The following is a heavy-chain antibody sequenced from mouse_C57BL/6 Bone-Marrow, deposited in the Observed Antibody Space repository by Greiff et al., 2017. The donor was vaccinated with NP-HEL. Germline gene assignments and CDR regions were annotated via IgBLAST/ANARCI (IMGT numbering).Heavy chain of an antibody. D-gene: IGHD1-1*01. V-gene: IGHV3-8*01. CDR2: ISYSGST. J-gene: IGHJ4*01. CDR1: GYSITSDY. Sequence: DVQLQESGPGLAKPSQTLSLTCSVTGYSITSDYWNWIRKFPGNKLEYMGYISYSGSTYYNPSLNSRISITSNTSKKQYYLQLKSVTTEDTATYYCARSHYGSPYYAMDYWGQGTSVTVSS. CDR3: ARSHYGSPYYAMDY.